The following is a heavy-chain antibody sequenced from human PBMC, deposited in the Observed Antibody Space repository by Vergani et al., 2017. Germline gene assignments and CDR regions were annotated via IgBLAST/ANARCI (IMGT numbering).Heavy chain of an antibody. V-gene: IGHV5-51*03. D-gene: IGHD3-10*01. CDR3: ARRIELRWFGERSAWCMDY. Sequence: EVQLVQSGAEVKKPGESLKISCKGSGYSFTSYWIGWVRQMPGKGLEWMGIIYPGDSDTRYSPSFQGQVTISADKSISTAYLPGSSLKASETAMYYCARRIELRWFGERSAWCMDYWGQGTLVTVSS. J-gene: IGHJ4*02. CDR1: GYSFTSYW. CDR2: IYPGDSDT.